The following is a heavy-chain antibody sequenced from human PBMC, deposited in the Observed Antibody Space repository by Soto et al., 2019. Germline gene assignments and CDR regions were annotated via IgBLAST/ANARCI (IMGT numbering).Heavy chain of an antibody. D-gene: IGHD1-26*01. Sequence: SVKVSCKASGGTFSSYAISWVRQAPGQGLEWMGGIIPIFGTANYAQKFQGRVTITADESTSTAYMELSSLRSEDTAVYYCASNGWELLFYYYGMDVWGQGTTVTVS. CDR2: IIPIFGTA. V-gene: IGHV1-69*13. CDR3: ASNGWELLFYYYGMDV. J-gene: IGHJ6*02. CDR1: GGTFSSYA.